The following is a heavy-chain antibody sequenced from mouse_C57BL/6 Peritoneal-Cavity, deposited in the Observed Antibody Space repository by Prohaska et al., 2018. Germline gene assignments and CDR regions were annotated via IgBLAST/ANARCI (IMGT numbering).Heavy chain of an antibody. V-gene: IGHV1-59*01. CDR2: IDLSDSYT. CDR3: ARVGFAY. J-gene: IGHJ3*01. Sequence: QRHGQGLEWIGVIDLSDSYTNYNKKFKGKATLTVDTSSSTAYMQLSSLTSEDSAVYYCARVGFAYWGQGTLVTVSA.